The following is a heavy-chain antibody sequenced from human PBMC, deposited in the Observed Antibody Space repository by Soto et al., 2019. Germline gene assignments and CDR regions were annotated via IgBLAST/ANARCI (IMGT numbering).Heavy chain of an antibody. CDR2: ISPKGTYR. J-gene: IGHJ5*02. CDR1: GFTFSDYY. CDR3: SRGGGGGLFDL. D-gene: IGHD2-21*01. V-gene: IGHV3-11*06. Sequence: QVQLVESGGGLVKPGGSLRLSCATSGFTFSDYYMSWIRQAPGNGLEFVSYISPKGTYRTYADSVKGRFTISRDNAKNSLYLQVNSLRAEDTAVYYCSRGGGGGLFDLWGQGTFVTVSS.